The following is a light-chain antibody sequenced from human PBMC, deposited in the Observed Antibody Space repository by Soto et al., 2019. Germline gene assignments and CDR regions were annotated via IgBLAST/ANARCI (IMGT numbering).Light chain of an antibody. J-gene: IGKJ2*01. CDR1: QSVSNNY. CDR2: GSS. CDR3: QQYGSSPPYT. Sequence: EVVLTQSPGTLSLSPGERATLSCRASQSVSNNYFAWDQQKPGQAPRLLIFGSSDRATGTPDRFSGSGSGTDITLTISRLEAEDFAVYYCQQYGSSPPYTFGQGTKLEIK. V-gene: IGKV3-20*01.